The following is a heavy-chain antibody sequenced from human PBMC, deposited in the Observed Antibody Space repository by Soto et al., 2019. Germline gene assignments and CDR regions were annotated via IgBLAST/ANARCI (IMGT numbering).Heavy chain of an antibody. CDR3: ARDPRGRLYYGSGSYDDAFDI. J-gene: IGHJ3*02. Sequence: QVQLQESGPGLVKPSQTLSLTCTVSGGSISSGGYYWSWIRQHPGKGLEWIGYIYYSGSTYYNPSLKSRVTISVDTSKHQFSRKLSSVTAADTAVYYCARDPRGRLYYGSGSYDDAFDIWGQGTMVTVSS. CDR1: GGSISSGGYY. D-gene: IGHD3-10*01. V-gene: IGHV4-31*03. CDR2: IYYSGST.